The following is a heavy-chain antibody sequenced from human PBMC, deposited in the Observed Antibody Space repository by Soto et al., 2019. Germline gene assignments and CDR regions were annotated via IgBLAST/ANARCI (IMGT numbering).Heavy chain of an antibody. V-gene: IGHV3-33*01. J-gene: IGHJ6*02. D-gene: IGHD3-10*01. CDR2: IWSDGSTK. CDR1: GFTFSSYG. Sequence: QVQLVESGGGVVQPGRSLRLSCAASGFTFSSYGMHWVRQAPGKGLEWVAVIWSDGSTKYYADSVKGRFTISRDISNTLYLQMNNLRAEDTALYYCAREFRRGYGIDVWGQGTTVTVSS. CDR3: AREFRRGYGIDV.